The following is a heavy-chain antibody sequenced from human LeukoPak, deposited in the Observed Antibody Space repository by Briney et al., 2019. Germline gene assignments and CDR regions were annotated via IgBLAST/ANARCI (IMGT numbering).Heavy chain of an antibody. J-gene: IGHJ4*02. D-gene: IGHD6-13*01. CDR2: IWYDGSNK. Sequence: GGSLRLSCAASGFSFSSYGMHWVRQAQGKGLEWVAVIWYDGSNKYYADSVKGRFTISRDSSKNTLYLQMNGLRAEDTAVYYCAKQGPPAVGIYDYWGQGTLVTVSS. V-gene: IGHV3-33*06. CDR1: GFSFSSYG. CDR3: AKQGPPAVGIYDY.